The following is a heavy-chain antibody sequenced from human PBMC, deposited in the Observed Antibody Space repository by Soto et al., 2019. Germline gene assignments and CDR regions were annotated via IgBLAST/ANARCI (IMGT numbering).Heavy chain of an antibody. CDR3: ARVGRPQHLLTGFDN. Sequence: TGGSLILSCVTSGFTFSDYAMHWVRQAPGKGLEWVAVIRPDGSNRYYADSVKGRFTISRDISKNTLYLQMSSLRADDTAVYFCARVGRPQHLLTGFDNWGQGTLVTVSS. J-gene: IGHJ5*02. CDR1: GFTFSDYA. CDR2: IRPDGSNR. V-gene: IGHV3-33*01. D-gene: IGHD3-16*01.